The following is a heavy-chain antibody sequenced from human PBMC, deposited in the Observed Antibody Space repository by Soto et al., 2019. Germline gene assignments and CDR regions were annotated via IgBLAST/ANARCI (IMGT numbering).Heavy chain of an antibody. CDR1: GFTFSSYA. CDR3: AKLVSGVVVPAAMNDDAFDI. J-gene: IGHJ3*02. V-gene: IGHV3-23*01. CDR2: ISGSGGST. D-gene: IGHD2-2*01. Sequence: GSLRLSCAASGFTFSSYAMSWVRQAPGKGLEWVSAISGSGGSTYYADSVKGRFTISRDNSKNTLYLQMNSLRAEDTAVYYCAKLVSGVVVPAAMNDDAFDIWGQGTMVTV.